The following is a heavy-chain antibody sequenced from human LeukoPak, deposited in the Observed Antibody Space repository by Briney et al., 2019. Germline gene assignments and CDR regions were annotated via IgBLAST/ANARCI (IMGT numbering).Heavy chain of an antibody. V-gene: IGHV4-4*07. CDR2: IYTSGST. D-gene: IGHD6-13*01. Sequence: PSETLSLTCAVYGGSFSGYYWSWIRQPAGKGLEWIGRIYTSGSTNYNPSLKSRVTMSVDTSKNQFSLKLSSVTAADTAVYYCARESGEYSSSWYPVNWFDPWGQGTLVTVSS. CDR3: ARESGEYSSSWYPVNWFDP. J-gene: IGHJ5*02. CDR1: GGSFSGYY.